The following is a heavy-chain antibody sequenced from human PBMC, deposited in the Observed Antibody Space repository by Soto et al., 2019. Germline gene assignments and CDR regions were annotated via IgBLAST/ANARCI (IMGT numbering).Heavy chain of an antibody. Sequence: QVQLQESGPGLVKPSQTLSLTCTVSGGSISSGDYYWSWIRQPPGKGLEWIGYIYYSGSTYYNPSLYSRVTISVDTSKNQCSLKLSSVTAADTAVYYCARGRPAAMYRGEGYSYYYYGMDVWGQGTTVTVSS. D-gene: IGHD2-2*01. J-gene: IGHJ6*02. V-gene: IGHV4-30-4*01. CDR2: IYYSGST. CDR1: GGSISSGDYY. CDR3: ARGRPAAMYRGEGYSYYYYGMDV.